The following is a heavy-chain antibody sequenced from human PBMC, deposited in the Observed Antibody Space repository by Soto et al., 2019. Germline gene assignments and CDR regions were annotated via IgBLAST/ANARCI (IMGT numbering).Heavy chain of an antibody. CDR2: ISSSSSTI. V-gene: IGHV3-48*02. CDR1: GFTLSSYS. J-gene: IGHJ6*02. Sequence: EVQLVESGGGLVQPGGSLRLSCEASGFTLSSYSMNWARQAPGQGLEWVSYISSSSSTIYYADSLKGRFTTSRDNAKNSLYLQMNSLRDEDTAVYYCAVDNPGSSGWDVWGQGTTVTVSS. CDR3: AVDNPGSSGWDV.